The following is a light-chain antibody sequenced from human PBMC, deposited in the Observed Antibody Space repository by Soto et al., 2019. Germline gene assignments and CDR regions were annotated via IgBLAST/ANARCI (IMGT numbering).Light chain of an antibody. V-gene: IGKV3-15*01. Sequence: EVVMTQSPATVSVSPGERTSLSCRASQSVGTNLGGYQQKPGQAPRLLISKTSTRATGVPARFSGSGSGTEFTLTISSLQSEDIAVEDCQQYANGPLTFGGGTKVDIK. J-gene: IGKJ4*01. CDR3: QQYANGPLT. CDR2: KTS. CDR1: QSVGTN.